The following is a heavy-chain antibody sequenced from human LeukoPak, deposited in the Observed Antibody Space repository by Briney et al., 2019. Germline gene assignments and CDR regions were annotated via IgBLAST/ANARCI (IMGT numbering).Heavy chain of an antibody. Sequence: SQTLSLTCTVSGGSISSDDYYWSWIRQPPGKGLEWIGYIYYSGTTYNNPSLKSRVTISVDTSKNQFSLKLSSVTAADTAVHYCARVESMGDYFDSWGQGTLVTVSS. J-gene: IGHJ4*02. CDR1: GGSISSDDYY. CDR2: IYYSGTT. CDR3: ARVESMGDYFDS. D-gene: IGHD3-16*01. V-gene: IGHV4-30-4*01.